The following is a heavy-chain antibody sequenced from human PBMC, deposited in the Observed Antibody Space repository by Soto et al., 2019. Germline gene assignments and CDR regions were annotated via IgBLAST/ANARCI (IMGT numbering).Heavy chain of an antibody. CDR1: GYTLTSYY. V-gene: IGHV1-46*01. CDR2: INPSGGST. CDR3: ARVIYDSSEDYYYGMDV. J-gene: IGHJ6*02. D-gene: IGHD3-22*01. Sequence: VSCKASGYTLTSYYMHWVRQAPGQGLEWMGIINPSGGSTSYAQKFQGRVTMTRDTSTSTVYMELSSLRSEDTAVYYCARVIYDSSEDYYYGMDVWGQGTTVTVSS.